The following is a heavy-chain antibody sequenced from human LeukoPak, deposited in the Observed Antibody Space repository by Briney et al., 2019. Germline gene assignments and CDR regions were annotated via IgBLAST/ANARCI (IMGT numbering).Heavy chain of an antibody. CDR1: GGTFSSYA. D-gene: IGHD4-17*01. CDR2: IIPIFGTA. V-gene: IGHV1-69*05. J-gene: IGHJ5*02. CDR3: ARVTVTLTNWFDP. Sequence: SVKVSCKAFGGTFSSYAISWVRQAPGQGLEWMGGIIPIFGTANYAQKFQGRVTITTDKSTSTAYMELSSLRSEDTAVYYCARVTVTLTNWFDPWGQGTLVTVSS.